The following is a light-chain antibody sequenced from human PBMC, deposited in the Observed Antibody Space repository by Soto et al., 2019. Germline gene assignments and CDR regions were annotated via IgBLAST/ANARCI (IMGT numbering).Light chain of an antibody. CDR1: TSNLGGNT. J-gene: IGLJ2*01. Sequence: QSVLTQPPSVSGTPGHKVSISCSGSTSNLGGNTVNWYQQLPGTAPKLLIYTNNQRPSGVPDRFSGSKSGTSASLAIIGLRSEDEADFYCAAWDDSLNAVVFGGGTKVTVL. CDR2: TNN. V-gene: IGLV1-44*01. CDR3: AAWDDSLNAVV.